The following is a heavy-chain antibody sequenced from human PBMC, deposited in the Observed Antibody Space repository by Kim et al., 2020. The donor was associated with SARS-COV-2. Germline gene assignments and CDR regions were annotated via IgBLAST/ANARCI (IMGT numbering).Heavy chain of an antibody. D-gene: IGHD6-13*01. V-gene: IGHV3-30*18. CDR1: GFTFSSYG. CDR2: ISYDGSNK. CDR3: AKDLSSWYRAFDI. Sequence: GGSLRLSCAASGFTFSSYGMHWVRQAPGKGLEWVAVISYDGSNKYYADSVKGRFTISRDNSKNTLYLQMNSLRAEDTAVYYCAKDLSSWYRAFDIWGQGTMVTVSS. J-gene: IGHJ3*02.